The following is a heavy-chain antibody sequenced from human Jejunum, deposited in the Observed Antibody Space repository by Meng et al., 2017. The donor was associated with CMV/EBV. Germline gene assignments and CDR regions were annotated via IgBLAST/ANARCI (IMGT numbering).Heavy chain of an antibody. V-gene: IGHV3-23*01. CDR2: ISGSGGTT. D-gene: IGHD6-19*01. J-gene: IGHJ4*02. CDR3: AKGHTFSSGWYWYYFDR. Sequence: FTFSGFAMNWVRRIPGKGLEWLSGISGSGGTTYYADFVKGRFTISRDNSKNTLYLQMSNLRAEDTAVYYCAKGHTFSSGWYWYYFDRWGQGTLVTVSS. CDR1: FTFSGFA.